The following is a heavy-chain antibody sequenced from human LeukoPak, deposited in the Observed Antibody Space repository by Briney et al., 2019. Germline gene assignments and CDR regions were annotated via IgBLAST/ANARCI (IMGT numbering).Heavy chain of an antibody. Sequence: GGSLKLSCAASGYTFSGSAMHWVRQASGKGLEWVGHIRSKANSYATAYAASVKGRFTISRDDSKNTAYLQMNSLKTEDTAVYYCTRYGDYDFWSGYYISRAYAFDIWGQGTMVTVSS. CDR3: TRYGDYDFWSGYYISRAYAFDI. D-gene: IGHD3-3*01. CDR1: GYTFSGSA. J-gene: IGHJ3*02. V-gene: IGHV3-73*01. CDR2: IRSKANSYAT.